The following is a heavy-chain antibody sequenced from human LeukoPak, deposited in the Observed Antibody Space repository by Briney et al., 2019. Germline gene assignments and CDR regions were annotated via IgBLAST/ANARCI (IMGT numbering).Heavy chain of an antibody. CDR2: INSDGSTT. Sequence: GGSLRLSCAASGFTFSSYWMYWVRQAPGKGLEWFSRINSDGSTTSYADSVKGRFTISRDNAKNTLYLQMNSLRAEDTAVYYCARVGTTSNFYYYYGMDVWGQGTTVTVSS. J-gene: IGHJ6*02. CDR1: GFTFSSYW. D-gene: IGHD2/OR15-2a*01. CDR3: ARVGTTSNFYYYYGMDV. V-gene: IGHV3-74*01.